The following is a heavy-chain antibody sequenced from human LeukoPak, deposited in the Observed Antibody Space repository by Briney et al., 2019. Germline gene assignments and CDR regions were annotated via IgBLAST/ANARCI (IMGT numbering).Heavy chain of an antibody. D-gene: IGHD3-3*01. V-gene: IGHV1-69*13. CDR3: AGGETRTYDFWSGYYPN. CDR1: GGTFSSYA. J-gene: IGHJ4*02. Sequence: SVKVSCTASGGTFSSYAISWVRQAPGQGLEWMGGIIPIFGTANYAQKFQGRVTITADESTSTAYMELSSLRSEDTAVYYCAGGETRTYDFWSGYYPNWGQGTLVTVSS. CDR2: IIPIFGTA.